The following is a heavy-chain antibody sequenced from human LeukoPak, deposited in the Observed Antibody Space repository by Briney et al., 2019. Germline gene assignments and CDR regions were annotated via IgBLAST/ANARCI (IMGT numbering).Heavy chain of an antibody. D-gene: IGHD3-10*01. CDR2: ISGSGGST. V-gene: IGHV3-23*01. J-gene: IGHJ3*02. CDR3: ARLRDYFTHAFDI. Sequence: GGSLRLSCAASGFTFSSYAMSWVRQAPGKGLEWVSVISGSGGSTNYADSVKGRFSISRDNSKNTLYLQMNSLRAEDTAVYYCARLRDYFTHAFDIWGQGTMVTVSS. CDR1: GFTFSSYA.